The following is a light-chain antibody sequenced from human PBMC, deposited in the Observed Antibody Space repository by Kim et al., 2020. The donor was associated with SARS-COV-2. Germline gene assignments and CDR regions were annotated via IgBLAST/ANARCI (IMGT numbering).Light chain of an antibody. J-gene: IGLJ2*01. CDR1: SRDVGGYNY. V-gene: IGLV2-14*03. Sequence: QSITISCTGTSRDVGGYNYVSWYQQHPGKAPKRMIYDVSNRPSGVSNRFSGSKSGNTASLTISGLQAEDEADYYCSSYTSSSTLVVFGGGTQLTVL. CDR3: SSYTSSSTLVV. CDR2: DVS.